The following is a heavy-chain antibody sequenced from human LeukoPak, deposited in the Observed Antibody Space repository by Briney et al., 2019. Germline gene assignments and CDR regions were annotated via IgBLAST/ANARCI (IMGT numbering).Heavy chain of an antibody. CDR1: GFTFSRYA. CDR3: AKDLAMVRGVIIKGAPWFDP. CDR2: ISGSGGST. V-gene: IGHV3-23*01. D-gene: IGHD3-10*01. Sequence: GGSLRLSCAASGFTFSRYAMSWVRQAPGKGLEWVSAISGSGGSTYYADSVKGRFTISRDNSKNTLYLQMNSLRAEDTAVYYCAKDLAMVRGVIIKGAPWFDPWGQGTLVTVSS. J-gene: IGHJ5*02.